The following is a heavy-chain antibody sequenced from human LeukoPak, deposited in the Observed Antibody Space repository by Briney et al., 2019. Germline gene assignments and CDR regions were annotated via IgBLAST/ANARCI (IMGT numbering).Heavy chain of an antibody. CDR2: IYTSGST. V-gene: IGHV4-61*02. Sequence: SETLSLTCTVSGGSISSNSYYWSWIRQPAGKGLEWIGRIYTSGSTDYNPSLKSRVTISKDTSKNEFSLKLSSVTAADTALYYCAKGRWGLTINNFDLWGQGTMVTVSS. J-gene: IGHJ3*01. CDR3: AKGRWGLTINNFDL. CDR1: GGSISSNSYY. D-gene: IGHD2-21*02.